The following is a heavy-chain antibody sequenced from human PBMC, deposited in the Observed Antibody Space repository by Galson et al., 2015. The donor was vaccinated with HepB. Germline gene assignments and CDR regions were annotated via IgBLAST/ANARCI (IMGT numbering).Heavy chain of an antibody. CDR1: GGTFSSYT. J-gene: IGHJ6*02. Sequence: SVKVSCKASGGTFSSYTISWVRQAPGQGLEWMGRIIPILGIANYAQKFQGRVTITADKSTSTAYMELSSLRSEDTAVYYCARDKLRYSSGWGPDYYYYGMDVWGQGTTVTVSS. CDR2: IIPILGIA. CDR3: ARDKLRYSSGWGPDYYYYGMDV. D-gene: IGHD6-19*01. V-gene: IGHV1-69*04.